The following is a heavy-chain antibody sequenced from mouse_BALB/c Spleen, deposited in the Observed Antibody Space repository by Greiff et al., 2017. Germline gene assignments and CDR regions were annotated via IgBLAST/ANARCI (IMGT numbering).Heavy chain of an antibody. CDR1: GYSITSDYA. Sequence: EVKLVESGPGLVKPSQSLSLTCTVTGYSITSDYAWNWIRQFPGNKLEWMGYISYSGSTSYNPSLKSRISITRDTSKNQFFLQLNSVTTEDTATYYCARDGKYAMDYWGQGTSVTVSS. CDR3: ARDGKYAMDY. V-gene: IGHV3-2*02. J-gene: IGHJ4*01. CDR2: ISYSGST. D-gene: IGHD2-1*01.